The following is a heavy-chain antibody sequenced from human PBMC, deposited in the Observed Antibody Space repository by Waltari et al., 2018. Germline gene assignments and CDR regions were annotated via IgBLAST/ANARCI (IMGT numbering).Heavy chain of an antibody. J-gene: IGHJ4*02. CDR3: ARTSGAAAGKFDY. Sequence: QVQLQESGPRVVKPSETLSLTCTVSGTSIREYYWTWIRQPPGKGLEWIGFLSNTGSNRYNPSLRSRVNISEDMSKNQFSLKLSSVTAADTAVYYCARTSGAAAGKFDYWGQGTLVTVSS. V-gene: IGHV4-59*01. D-gene: IGHD6-13*01. CDR2: LSNTGSN. CDR1: GTSIREYY.